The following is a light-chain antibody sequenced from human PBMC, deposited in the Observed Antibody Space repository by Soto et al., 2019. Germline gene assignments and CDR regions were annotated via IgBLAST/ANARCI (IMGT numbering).Light chain of an antibody. V-gene: IGLV2-8*01. Sequence: QSALAQPPSASGSPGQSVTISCTGTSIDVGAYNFVSWYQQLPGKAPKLMIYEVTKRPSGVPDRFSGSKSGNTASLTVSGLQAEDEADYYCSSYAGSITIYVFGTGTKPIVL. CDR3: SSYAGSITIYV. CDR1: SIDVGAYNF. J-gene: IGLJ1*01. CDR2: EVT.